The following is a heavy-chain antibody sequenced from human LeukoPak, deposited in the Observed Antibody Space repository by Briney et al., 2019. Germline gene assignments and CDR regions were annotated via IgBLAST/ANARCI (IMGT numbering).Heavy chain of an antibody. V-gene: IGHV3-53*01. CDR2: IYSGGTT. CDR1: GFTVSSNY. D-gene: IGHD4-11*01. Sequence: PGGSLRLSCAASGFTVSSNYMSWVRQAPGKGLEWVSVIYSGGTTYYADSVKRRFSISRDNSKNTLYLQMNSLRADDTAVYYCARDTTTLTAHFDYWGQGTLVTVSS. CDR3: ARDTTTLTAHFDY. J-gene: IGHJ4*02.